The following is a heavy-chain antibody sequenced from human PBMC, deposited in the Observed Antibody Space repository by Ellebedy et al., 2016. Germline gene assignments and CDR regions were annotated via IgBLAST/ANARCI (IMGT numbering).Heavy chain of an antibody. CDR3: RQGHYADY. CDR2: ISGDGGST. Sequence: GESLKISXAASGFTFSSYAMSWVRQTPGKGLEWVSTISGDGGSTYFADSVKGRFTISRDNSKNTMYLQMNSLRADDTAVYYCRQGHYADYWGQGTLVTVSS. J-gene: IGHJ4*02. CDR1: GFTFSSYA. V-gene: IGHV3-23*01.